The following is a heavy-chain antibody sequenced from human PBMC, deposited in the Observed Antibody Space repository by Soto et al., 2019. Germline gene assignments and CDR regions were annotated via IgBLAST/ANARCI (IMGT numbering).Heavy chain of an antibody. CDR3: ARVVGRGGRGFHYYYGMDV. J-gene: IGHJ6*02. CDR1: GFTFTNYF. Sequence: QVQLVQSGAEVKEPGASLKVSCKASGFTFTNYFFHWVRQAPREGLEWMGTISRYDGSKSYLKNLHGKITLTSDTVTSNVYMELSSLRSEDTAVYYCARVVGRGGRGFHYYYGMDVLGLGSPVTVSS. CDR2: ISRYDGSK. V-gene: IGHV1-46*04. D-gene: IGHD2-15*01.